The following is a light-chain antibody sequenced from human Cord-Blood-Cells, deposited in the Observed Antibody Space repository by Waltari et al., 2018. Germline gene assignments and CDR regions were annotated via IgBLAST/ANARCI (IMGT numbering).Light chain of an antibody. J-gene: IGKJ2*03. V-gene: IGKV3-20*01. CDR2: GAS. Sequence: EIVLTQSPGTLSLSPGERATLSCRASQCVSSSYLAWYQQKPGQAPRLLIYGASSRATGIPDRFSGSGSGTDFTLTTSRLKPEDFAVYYCQQYGSSPYSFGQGTKLEIK. CDR1: QCVSSSY. CDR3: QQYGSSPYS.